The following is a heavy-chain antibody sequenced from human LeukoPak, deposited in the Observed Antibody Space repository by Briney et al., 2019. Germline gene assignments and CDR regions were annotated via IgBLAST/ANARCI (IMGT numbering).Heavy chain of an antibody. CDR3: ARAWGSGWYIDY. D-gene: IGHD6-19*01. CDR2: INHSGST. CDR1: GGSFSGYY. V-gene: IGHV4-34*01. Sequence: SETLSLTCAVYGGSFSGYYWSWIRQPPGKGLEWIGEINHSGSTNYNPSLKSRVTISVDTSKNQFSLKPSSVTAADTAVYYCARAWGSGWYIDYWGQGTLVTVSS. J-gene: IGHJ4*02.